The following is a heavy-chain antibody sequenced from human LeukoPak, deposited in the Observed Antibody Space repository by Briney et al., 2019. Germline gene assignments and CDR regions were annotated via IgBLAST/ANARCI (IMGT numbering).Heavy chain of an antibody. CDR2: ITGDGVT. J-gene: IGHJ5*02. D-gene: IGHD6-25*01. CDR3: AKGAAAGLVDWFDP. Sequence: GGSLRLSCAVSGFTFTNFAVMWVRQAPGKGLQWVASITGDGVTYYADSVRGRFMLSRDTSKNTLYLQMNSLTPEDTALYYCAKGAAAGLVDWFDPWGQGTLVTVSS. V-gene: IGHV3-23*01. CDR1: GFTFTNFA.